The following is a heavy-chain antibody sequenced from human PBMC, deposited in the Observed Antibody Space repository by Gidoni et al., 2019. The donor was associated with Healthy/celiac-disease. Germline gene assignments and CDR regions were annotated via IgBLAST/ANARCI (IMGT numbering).Heavy chain of an antibody. D-gene: IGHD6-6*01. V-gene: IGHV1-3*01. CDR3: ASSEEYSSSSDAFDI. Sequence: QVQLVQSGAEVKKPGASVTVSCKASGYTFTSYAMHWVRQAPGQRLEWMGWINAGNGNTKYSQKFQGRVTITRDTSASTAYMELSSLRSEDTAVYYCASSEEYSSSSDAFDIWGQGTMVTVSS. CDR1: GYTFTSYA. J-gene: IGHJ3*02. CDR2: INAGNGNT.